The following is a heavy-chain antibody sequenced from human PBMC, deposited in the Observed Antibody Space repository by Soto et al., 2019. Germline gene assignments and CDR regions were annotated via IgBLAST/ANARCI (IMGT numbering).Heavy chain of an antibody. CDR3: ARGRNTVNPSAFDI. D-gene: IGHD4-17*01. J-gene: IGHJ3*02. CDR1: GGSFTTYW. CDR2: IYPGDSST. Sequence: KRSGGSFTTYWSVWVSKIHGKGPGCMGIIYPGDSSTRFSPSFQGQVTISADKSISTAYLQWSSLKASDTAMYYCARGRNTVNPSAFDIWGQGTMVHLSS. V-gene: IGHV5-51*01.